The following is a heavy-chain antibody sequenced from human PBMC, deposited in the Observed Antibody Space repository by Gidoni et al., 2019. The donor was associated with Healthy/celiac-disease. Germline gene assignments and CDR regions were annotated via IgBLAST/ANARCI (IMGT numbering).Heavy chain of an antibody. D-gene: IGHD6-19*01. V-gene: IGHV5-51*01. CDR3: ARTPYPSSGWYWYFQH. Sequence: EVQLVQSGAEVNKPGGSPKISCQGSGYSFTSYWRGWVRQMPGKGLEWMGIIYPGDSDTRYSPSFQGQVTISADKSISTAYLQWSSLKASDTAMYYCARTPYPSSGWYWYFQHWGQGTLVTVSS. CDR2: IYPGDSDT. J-gene: IGHJ1*01. CDR1: GYSFTSYW.